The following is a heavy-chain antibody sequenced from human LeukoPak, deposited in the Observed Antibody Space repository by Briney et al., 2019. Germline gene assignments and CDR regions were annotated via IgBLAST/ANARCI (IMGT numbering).Heavy chain of an antibody. J-gene: IGHJ4*02. CDR1: GFTFSNAW. CDR3: TSEDQGGFDH. CDR2: VKSKTDGGTT. D-gene: IGHD1-26*01. V-gene: IGHV3-15*01. Sequence: PGGSLRLSWAASGFTFSNAWMSWVRQDPGKGLEWVGRVKSKTDGGTTDYAPPVQGRFTVSRDDSKNTLYLQMNSLKTEDTAVYYCTSEDQGGFDHWGQGTLVTVSS.